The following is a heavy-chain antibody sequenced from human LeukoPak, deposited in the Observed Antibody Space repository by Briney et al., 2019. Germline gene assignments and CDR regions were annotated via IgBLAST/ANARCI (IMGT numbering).Heavy chain of an antibody. CDR2: IKQDGSEK. V-gene: IGHV3-7*03. Sequence: GGSLRLSCAASGFTFSSYWMSWVRQAPGKGLEWVANIKQDGSEKYYVDSVKGRFTISRDNSKNTLYLQMGSLRAEDTAVYYCARVELGIQLGDAFDIWGQGTMVTVSS. J-gene: IGHJ3*02. CDR3: ARVELGIQLGDAFDI. CDR1: GFTFSSYW. D-gene: IGHD5-18*01.